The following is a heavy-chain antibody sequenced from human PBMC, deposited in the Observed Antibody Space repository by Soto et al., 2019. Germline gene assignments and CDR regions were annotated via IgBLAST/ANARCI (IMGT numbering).Heavy chain of an antibody. Sequence: SETLSLTCAVYGGSFSGYYWSWIRQPPGKGLEWIGEINHSGSTNYNPSLKSRVTISVDTSKNQFSLKLGSVTAADTAVYYCARGHSIAAAGSTRPYYMDVWGKGTTVTVSS. CDR3: ARGHSIAAAGSTRPYYMDV. D-gene: IGHD6-13*01. CDR1: GGSFSGYY. CDR2: INHSGST. J-gene: IGHJ6*03. V-gene: IGHV4-34*01.